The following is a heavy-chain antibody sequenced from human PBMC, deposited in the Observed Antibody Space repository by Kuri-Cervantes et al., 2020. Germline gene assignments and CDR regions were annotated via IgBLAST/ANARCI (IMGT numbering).Heavy chain of an antibody. CDR2: IIPIFGTA. J-gene: IGHJ3*02. CDR1: GGTFSSYA. Sequence: SVKVSCKASGGTFSSYAISWVRQAPGQGLEWMGGIIPIFGTANYAQKFQGRVTITTDESTSTAYMELSSLRSEDTAVYYCARDLRSPNAFDIWGQGTMVTVSS. V-gene: IGHV1-69*05. CDR3: ARDLRSPNAFDI. D-gene: IGHD3-10*01.